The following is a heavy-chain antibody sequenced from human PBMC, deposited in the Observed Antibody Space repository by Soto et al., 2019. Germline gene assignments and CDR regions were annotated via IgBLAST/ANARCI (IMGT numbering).Heavy chain of an antibody. CDR3: ARAIWFGEFVDY. V-gene: IGHV3-7*01. J-gene: IGHJ4*02. Sequence: LXLSCAASGFTFTCFLMTWVRQASWRGLEWVANIKQDGDEKYYVDSVKGRFTISRDNAKNSLYLQMNSLRAEDTAVYYCARAIWFGEFVDYWGQGALVTVSS. CDR2: IKQDGDEK. CDR1: GFTFTCFL. D-gene: IGHD3-10*01.